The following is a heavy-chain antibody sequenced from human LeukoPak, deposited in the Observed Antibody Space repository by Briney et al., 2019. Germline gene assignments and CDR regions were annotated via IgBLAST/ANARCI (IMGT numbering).Heavy chain of an antibody. Sequence: GGSLRLSCAASGSTFSSYSINWVRQAPGKGLEWVSSISSGSTYIYYADSVKGRFTISRDNSKNTLYLQMKSLRAEDTAVYYCAKPSVGYCSNTTCPGYFAYWGQGTLVTVSS. CDR2: ISSGSTYI. J-gene: IGHJ4*02. CDR3: AKPSVGYCSNTTCPGYFAY. D-gene: IGHD2-2*01. V-gene: IGHV3-21*01. CDR1: GSTFSSYS.